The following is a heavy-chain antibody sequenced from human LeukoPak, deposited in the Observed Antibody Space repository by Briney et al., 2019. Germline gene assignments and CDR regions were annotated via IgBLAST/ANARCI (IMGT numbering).Heavy chain of an antibody. CDR2: ISSSSSYI. CDR1: GFTFSSYS. V-gene: IGHV3-21*01. J-gene: IGHJ6*03. CDR3: ASHAEENYYYMDV. Sequence: RSGGSLRLSCAASGFTFSSYSMNWVRQAPGKGLEWVSSISSSSSYIYYADSVKGRFTISRDNAKNSLYLQMNSLRAEDTAVYYCASHAEENYYYMDVWGKGTTVTVSS.